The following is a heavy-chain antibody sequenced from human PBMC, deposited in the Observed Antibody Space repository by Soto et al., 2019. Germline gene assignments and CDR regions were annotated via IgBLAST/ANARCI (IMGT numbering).Heavy chain of an antibody. J-gene: IGHJ6*02. V-gene: IGHV3-23*01. Sequence: GGSLRLSCAASGFTFSSYAMSWVRQAPGKGLEWVSAISGSGGSTYYADSVKGRFTISRDNSKNTLYLQMNSLRAEDTAVYYCAQDLSKLYYYYCMDVWGQGTTVTVSS. CDR2: ISGSGGST. CDR3: AQDLSKLYYYYCMDV. CDR1: GFTFSSYA.